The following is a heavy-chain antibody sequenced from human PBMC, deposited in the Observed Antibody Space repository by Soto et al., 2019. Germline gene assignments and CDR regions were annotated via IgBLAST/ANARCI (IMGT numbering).Heavy chain of an antibody. V-gene: IGHV3-33*01. D-gene: IGHD3-10*01. CDR3: ARDERDSGSLDY. J-gene: IGHJ4*02. CDR2: IWYDGSNK. Sequence: QVQLVESGGGVVQPGRSLRLSCAASGFTFSSYGMHWVRQAPGKGLEWVAVIWYDGSNKYYADSVKGRFTISRDNSKNTLYLQMNSLRAEDMAVYYCARDERDSGSLDYWGQGTLVTVSS. CDR1: GFTFSSYG.